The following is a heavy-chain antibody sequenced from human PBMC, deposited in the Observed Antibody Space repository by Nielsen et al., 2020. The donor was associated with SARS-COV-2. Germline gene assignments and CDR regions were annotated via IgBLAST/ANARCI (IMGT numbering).Heavy chain of an antibody. J-gene: IGHJ3*02. CDR1: GGTFSSYA. CDR3: ARVRGSARGMVRGVQDAFDI. CDR2: INPNSGGT. D-gene: IGHD3-10*01. Sequence: ASVKVFCKASGGTFSSYAISWVRQAPGQGLEWMGRINPNSGGTNYAQKFQGRVTMTRDTSISTAYMELSRLRSDDTAVYYCARVRGSARGMVRGVQDAFDIWGQGTMVTVSS. V-gene: IGHV1-2*06.